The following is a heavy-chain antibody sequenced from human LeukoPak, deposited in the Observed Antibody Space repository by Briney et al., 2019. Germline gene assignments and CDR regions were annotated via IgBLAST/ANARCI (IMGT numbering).Heavy chain of an antibody. CDR2: INPSGGST. CDR3: ARSFPTMVRGPLNYYYGMDV. J-gene: IGHJ6*02. D-gene: IGHD3-10*01. CDR1: GYTFTSYY. V-gene: IGHV1-46*01. Sequence: ASVKVSCKASGYTFTSYYMHWVRQAPGQGLEWMGIINPSGGSTNYAQKFQGRVTMTRDTSTSTVYMELSSLRSEDTAVYYCARSFPTMVRGPLNYYYGMDVWGQGTTVTVSS.